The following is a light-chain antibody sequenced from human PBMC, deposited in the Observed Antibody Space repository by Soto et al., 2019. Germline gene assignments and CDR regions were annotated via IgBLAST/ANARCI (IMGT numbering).Light chain of an antibody. J-gene: IGLJ1*01. CDR2: EVS. V-gene: IGLV2-14*01. Sequence: QSVLTQPASVSGSAGQSITISCTGTSSDVGGYDYVSWYQLHPGKAPKLMVFEVSNRPSGVSYRFSGSKSGNTASLTISGLQAEDEADYFCSSYSISTAYLFGTGTKVTV. CDR1: SSDVGGYDY. CDR3: SSYSISTAYL.